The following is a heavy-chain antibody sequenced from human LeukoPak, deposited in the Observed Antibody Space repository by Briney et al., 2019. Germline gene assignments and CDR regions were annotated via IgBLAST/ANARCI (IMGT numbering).Heavy chain of an antibody. CDR3: ARSYGGYVLDE. D-gene: IGHD5-12*01. J-gene: IGHJ4*02. CDR2: AYSTGGA. Sequence: SETLSLTCIVSGGSVSSLYRHWIRQSPEKGLEWIGYAYSTGGAKYNPSLKNRVTMSFDTHKIHFSLKLTSVTAADMAVYFCARSYGGYVLDEWGQGPLVVVSS. CDR1: GGSVSSLY. V-gene: IGHV4-59*02.